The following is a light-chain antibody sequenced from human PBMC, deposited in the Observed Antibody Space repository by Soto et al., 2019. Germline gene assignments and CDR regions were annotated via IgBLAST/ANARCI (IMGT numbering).Light chain of an antibody. V-gene: IGKV1-5*03. CDR2: KAS. CDR3: QHYDGYFPWT. CDR1: QSIGQW. Sequence: DVQMTQSPSTLSASIGDRVTITCRASQSIGQWLAWFQQKPGKAPTLLISKASSLESGVPSRFSASGSETEFTLTISSLQPDAFAISYCQHYDGYFPWTFGQGTKVEVK. J-gene: IGKJ1*01.